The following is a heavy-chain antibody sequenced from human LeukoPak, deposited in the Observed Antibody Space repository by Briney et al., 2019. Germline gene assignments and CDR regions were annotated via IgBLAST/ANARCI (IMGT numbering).Heavy chain of an antibody. V-gene: IGHV3-23*01. D-gene: IGHD6-13*01. CDR2: VSGSGGIT. Sequence: GGSLRLSCAASGFTFSSYTMSWVRQAPGKGKEWVSLVSGSGGITYYADSVKGRFTISRDNSKNTLYLQMDSLRAEDTAVYYCAKDSAAVGGPTTDWGQGTLVTVSS. J-gene: IGHJ4*02. CDR3: AKDSAAVGGPTTD. CDR1: GFTFSSYT.